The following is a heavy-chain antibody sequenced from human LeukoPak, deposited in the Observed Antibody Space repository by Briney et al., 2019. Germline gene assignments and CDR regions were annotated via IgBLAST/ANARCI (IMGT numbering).Heavy chain of an antibody. CDR2: INQGESHT. Sequence: AGGSLRLSCAASGFTLSGYCMHWVRQAPGRGLEWVANINQGESHTYYLGPVKGRFTISRDKAKDSLYLQMNSLRVDDTAVYYCARRFFDLWGRGTLVSVSS. CDR1: GFTLSGYC. CDR3: ARRFFDL. V-gene: IGHV3-7*01. D-gene: IGHD3-3*01. J-gene: IGHJ2*01.